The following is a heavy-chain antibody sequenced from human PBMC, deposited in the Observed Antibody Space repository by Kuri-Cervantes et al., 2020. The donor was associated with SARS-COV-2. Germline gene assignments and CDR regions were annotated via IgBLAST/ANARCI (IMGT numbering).Heavy chain of an antibody. CDR1: GDSISCGDYY. Sequence: SETLSLTCTVSGDSISCGDYYWSWIRQPPGKGLEWIGFIYYSGTTSYNPSLKSRVTMSVDTSKNQFSLKLSSVSAADTAVYYCARPDSSGYYFDYWGQGTLVTVSS. CDR3: ARPDSSGYYFDY. V-gene: IGHV4-30-4*01. CDR2: IYYSGTT. J-gene: IGHJ4*02. D-gene: IGHD3-22*01.